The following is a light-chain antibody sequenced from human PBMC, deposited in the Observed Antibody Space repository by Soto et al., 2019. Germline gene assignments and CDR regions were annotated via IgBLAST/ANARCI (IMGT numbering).Light chain of an antibody. CDR3: QQYGSSPEP. J-gene: IGKJ1*01. V-gene: IGKV3-20*01. CDR1: QSVSSSY. CDR2: GAS. Sequence: EIVLTQSTVTLSLSPGERATLSCRASQSVSSSYLAWYQQKPGQAPRLLIYGASSRATGIADRFSGSACGTDLTLTISRQETECLVAYYCQQYGSSPEPFGQRTEVEV.